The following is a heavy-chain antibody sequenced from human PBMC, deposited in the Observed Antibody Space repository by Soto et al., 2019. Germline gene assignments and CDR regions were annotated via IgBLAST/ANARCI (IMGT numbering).Heavy chain of an antibody. CDR1: DDSFRSADYY. V-gene: IGHV4-61*08. J-gene: IGHJ4*02. CDR3: ARGPRYIDGWRTFDF. CDR2: TYYNGDT. D-gene: IGHD6-19*01. Sequence: SETLSLTCTVSDDSFRSADYYWSWIRQPLGKGPEWIGYTYYNGDTKYNPALKGRVTMSVDTSKNQFSLRLSSVTAADTAVYFCARGPRYIDGWRTFDFWGRGILVTVSS.